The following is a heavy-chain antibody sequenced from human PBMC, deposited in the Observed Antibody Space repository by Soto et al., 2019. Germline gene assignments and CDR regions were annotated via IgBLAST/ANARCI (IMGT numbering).Heavy chain of an antibody. CDR3: AIGRTGSNGYYWA. V-gene: IGHV1-69*02. J-gene: IGHJ5*02. Sequence: QVQLVQSGAEVKKPGSSVKVSCKPSGNTLNTDTITWLRQAPGQGLEWMGRIIPVIGVGTYAQKFKDRVTITTDKATTTVYMEVPSLTSEDTATYYCAIGRTGSNGYYWAWGQGTQVTVSP. CDR2: IIPVIGVG. CDR1: GNTLNTDT. D-gene: IGHD3-22*01.